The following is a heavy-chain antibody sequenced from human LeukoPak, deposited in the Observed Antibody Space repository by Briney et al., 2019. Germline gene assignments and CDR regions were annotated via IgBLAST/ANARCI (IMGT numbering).Heavy chain of an antibody. D-gene: IGHD6-13*01. J-gene: IGHJ4*02. CDR2: ISWNSGSI. CDR1: GFTFDDYA. V-gene: IGHV3-9*03. CDR3: AKDISLAAAGTLDY. Sequence: GRSLRLSCAASGFTFDDYAMHWVRQAPGKGLEWVSGISWNSGSIGYADSVKGRFTISRDNAKNSLYLQMNSLRAEDMALYYCAKDISLAAAGTLDYWGQRTLVTVSS.